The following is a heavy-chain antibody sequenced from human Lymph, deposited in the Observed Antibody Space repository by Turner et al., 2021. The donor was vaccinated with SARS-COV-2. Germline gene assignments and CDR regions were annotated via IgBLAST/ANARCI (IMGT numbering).Heavy chain of an antibody. CDR3: ARHNGGRLDY. Sequence: QVQLVESGGGVVQPGRSLRLSCAASGFTFSSPGMHWVRQAPGKGLEWVAVVWYDGSNKFYADSVKGRFTISRDNSKNTLYLQMNSLRAEDTAVYYCARHNGGRLDYWGQGTLVTVSS. CDR2: VWYDGSNK. D-gene: IGHD2-8*01. J-gene: IGHJ4*02. V-gene: IGHV3-33*01. CDR1: GFTFSSPG.